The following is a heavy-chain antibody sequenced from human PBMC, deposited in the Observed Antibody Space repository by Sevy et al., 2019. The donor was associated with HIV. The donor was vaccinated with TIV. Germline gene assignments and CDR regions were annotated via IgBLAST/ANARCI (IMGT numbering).Heavy chain of an antibody. CDR3: ARRGRRIAVAGTSFDY. J-gene: IGHJ4*02. CDR1: GFTFSSYW. V-gene: IGHV3-7*01. CDR2: IKKDGSEK. Sequence: GGSLRLSCAASGFTFSSYWMSWVRQAPGKGLEWVANIKKDGSEKYYVDSVKGRFTISRDNAKNSLYLQMNSLRAEDTAVYYCARRGRRIAVAGTSFDYWGQGTLVTVSS. D-gene: IGHD6-19*01.